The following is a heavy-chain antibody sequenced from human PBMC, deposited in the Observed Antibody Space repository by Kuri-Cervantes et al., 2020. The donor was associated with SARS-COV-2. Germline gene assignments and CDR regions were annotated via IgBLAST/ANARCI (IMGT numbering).Heavy chain of an antibody. D-gene: IGHD3-3*01. CDR3: AKDYDFWSGYDPYYFDY. J-gene: IGHJ4*02. Sequence: GESLKISCAASGFTFSSYAMSWVRQAPGKGLEWVSAISGSGGSTYYADSVKGRFTISRDNSKNTLYLQMNSLRAEDTAVYYCAKDYDFWSGYDPYYFDYWGQGTLVTVSS. V-gene: IGHV3-23*01. CDR2: ISGSGGST. CDR1: GFTFSSYA.